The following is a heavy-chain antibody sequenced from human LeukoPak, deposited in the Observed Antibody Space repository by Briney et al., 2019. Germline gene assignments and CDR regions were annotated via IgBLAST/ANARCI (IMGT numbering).Heavy chain of an antibody. V-gene: IGHV3-64*02. D-gene: IGHD2-15*01. J-gene: IGHJ6*02. Sequence: GGSLRLSCAASGFTFSSYSMNWVRQAPGKGLEWVSWIKGDGSSTNYADSVRGRFTISRDNSKNTLYPQMGSLRAEDMAVYYCARDDCSGGSCYYYYGMDVWGQGTTVTVSS. CDR3: ARDDCSGGSCYYYYGMDV. CDR1: GFTFSSYS. CDR2: IKGDGSST.